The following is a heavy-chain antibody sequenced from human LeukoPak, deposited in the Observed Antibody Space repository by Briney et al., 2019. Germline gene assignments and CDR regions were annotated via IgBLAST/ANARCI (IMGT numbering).Heavy chain of an antibody. Sequence: SETLSLTCTVSGGSISSYYWSWIRQPPGKGLEWIGYIYYSGSTNYNPSLKSRVTISVDTSKNQFSLKLSSVTAADTAVYYCASYRTAMACFDYWGQGTLVTVSS. J-gene: IGHJ4*02. D-gene: IGHD5-18*01. CDR2: IYYSGST. CDR1: GGSISSYY. CDR3: ASYRTAMACFDY. V-gene: IGHV4-59*12.